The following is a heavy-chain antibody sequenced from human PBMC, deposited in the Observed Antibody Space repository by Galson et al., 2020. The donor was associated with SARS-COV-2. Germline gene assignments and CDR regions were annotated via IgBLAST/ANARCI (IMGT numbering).Heavy chain of an antibody. CDR2: INPHSGGT. Sequence: ASVKVSCKASGYTLIGYYMYWVRQAPGQGLEWMGWINPHSGGTKYAQKYQGRVTMTRDTAISTAYMELSRLSSDDTAVYYCARVPVPSVLVLSSSSSIDYWGQGTLVTGSS. V-gene: IGHV1-2*02. CDR3: ARVPVPSVLVLSSSSSIDY. CDR1: GYTLIGYY. D-gene: IGHD2-8*01. J-gene: IGHJ4*02.